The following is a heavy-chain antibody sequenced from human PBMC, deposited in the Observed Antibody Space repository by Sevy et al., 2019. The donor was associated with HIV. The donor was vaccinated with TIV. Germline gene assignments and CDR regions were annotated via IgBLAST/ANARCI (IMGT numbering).Heavy chain of an antibody. CDR1: GITFSTSV. D-gene: IGHD2-2*01. CDR2: ISGDTYYT. CDR3: TRASLLGYCSTTSCYYAFDI. J-gene: IGHJ3*02. V-gene: IGHV3-21*01. Sequence: WGSRRLSCNASGITFSTSVMNWVRQSPDRGLEWVSSISGDTYYTHYADSMRGRFIVSRDNAKNSLFLEMNSLTVEDTAVYYCTRASLLGYCSTTSCYYAFDIWGPGTVVTVSS.